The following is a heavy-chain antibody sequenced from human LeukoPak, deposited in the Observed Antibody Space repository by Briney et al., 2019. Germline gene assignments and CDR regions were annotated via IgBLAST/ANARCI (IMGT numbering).Heavy chain of an antibody. Sequence: PGGSLRLSCAASGFTFSSYGMHWVRQAPGKGLEWVVFIRYDGSNKYYADSVKGRFTISRDNSKNTLYLQMNSLRAEDTAVYYCAKDIVVVPAAIDYWGQGTLVTVSS. CDR1: GFTFSSYG. D-gene: IGHD2-2*02. CDR2: IRYDGSNK. CDR3: AKDIVVVPAAIDY. V-gene: IGHV3-30*02. J-gene: IGHJ4*02.